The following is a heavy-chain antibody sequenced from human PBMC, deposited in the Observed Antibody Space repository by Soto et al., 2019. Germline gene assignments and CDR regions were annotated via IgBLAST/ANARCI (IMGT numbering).Heavy chain of an antibody. CDR2: ISNDEARI. CDR3: VRDGYGFGGDP. J-gene: IGHJ5*02. Sequence: QLVESGGGVVQPGRSLRLSCAASGFTFSSYAMHWVRQAPGKGLEWVCLISNDEARITYADSVKGRFTISRDNFKNTMYFQMNSLRVGDTAVYYCVRDGYGFGGDPWGQGILVTVSP. CDR1: GFTFSSYA. V-gene: IGHV3-30*14. D-gene: IGHD3-10*01.